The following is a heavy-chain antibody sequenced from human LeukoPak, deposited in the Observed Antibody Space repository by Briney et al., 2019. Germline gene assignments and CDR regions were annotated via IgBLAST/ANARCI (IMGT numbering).Heavy chain of an antibody. D-gene: IGHD3-10*01. Sequence: GGSLRLSCTASGFTFRTSGMRLVRQAPGKGLEWVGFIQHDETEIYSADSVRGRFTFSRDNFKSTVYLQMNSLRVEDSAVYYCARESGATKIGQLLNYWGQGTLVSVSS. V-gene: IGHV3-30*02. J-gene: IGHJ4*02. CDR1: GFTFRTSG. CDR3: ARESGATKIGQLLNY. CDR2: IQHDETEI.